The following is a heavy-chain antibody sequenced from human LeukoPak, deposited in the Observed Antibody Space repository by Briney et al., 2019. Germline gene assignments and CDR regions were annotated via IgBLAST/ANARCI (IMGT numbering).Heavy chain of an antibody. CDR1: GYTFTSYD. J-gene: IGHJ3*02. CDR3: ARGIGSWFVGAFDI. D-gene: IGHD6-13*01. CDR2: MNPNSGNT. Sequence: ASVKVSCKASGYTFTSYDVNWVRQATGQGLEWMGWMNPNSGNTGYAQKFQGRVTMTRNTSISTAYMELSSLRSEDTAVYYCARGIGSWFVGAFDIWGQGTMVTVSS. V-gene: IGHV1-8*01.